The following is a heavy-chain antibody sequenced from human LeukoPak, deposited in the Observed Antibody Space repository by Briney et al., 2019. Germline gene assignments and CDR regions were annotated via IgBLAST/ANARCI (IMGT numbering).Heavy chain of an antibody. Sequence: SGGSLRLSCAASGFTFSNAWMSWVRQAPGKGLEWVGRIKSKTDGGTTDYAAPVKGRFTISRDDSKNTLYLQMNSLKSEDTAVYFCIRQQLVFDSWGHGTLVTVSS. V-gene: IGHV3-15*01. CDR3: IRQQLVFDS. D-gene: IGHD6-13*01. CDR1: GFTFSNAW. CDR2: IKSKTDGGTT. J-gene: IGHJ4*01.